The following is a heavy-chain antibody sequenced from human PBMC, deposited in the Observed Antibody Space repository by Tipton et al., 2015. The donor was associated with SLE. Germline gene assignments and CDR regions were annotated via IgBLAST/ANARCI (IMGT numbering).Heavy chain of an antibody. D-gene: IGHD2-8*01. Sequence: GLVKPSETLSLTCAVYGGSFSGYYWSWIRQPPGKGLEWIGEINHSGSTNYNPSLKSRVTISVDTSKNQFSLKLSSVTAADTAVYYCAREKWDAFDIWGQGTMVTVSS. CDR2: INHSGST. V-gene: IGHV4-34*01. CDR1: GGSFSGYY. CDR3: AREKWDAFDI. J-gene: IGHJ3*02.